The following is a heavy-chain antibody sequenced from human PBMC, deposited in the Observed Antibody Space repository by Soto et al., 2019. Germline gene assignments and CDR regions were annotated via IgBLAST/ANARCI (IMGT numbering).Heavy chain of an antibody. CDR3: GRCIQPSVPSASDG. D-gene: IGHD1-1*01. Sequence: RASVKVSCKASGYTFTSHGISWVRQAPGQGLEWVGWISPFNGRRDIGDSFQGRVSMSTDTGSAYMEVRGLRFDDTAIYFCGRCIQPSVPSASDGCGQGTTVTVSS. CDR2: ISPFNGRR. CDR1: GYTFTSHG. J-gene: IGHJ6*02. V-gene: IGHV1-18*01.